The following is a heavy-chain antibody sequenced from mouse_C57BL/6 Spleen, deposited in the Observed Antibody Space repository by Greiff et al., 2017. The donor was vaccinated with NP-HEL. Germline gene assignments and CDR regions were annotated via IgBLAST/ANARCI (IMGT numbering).Heavy chain of an antibody. D-gene: IGHD2-4*01. CDR3: ARKGDYAPYYYAMDD. CDR2: IWSGGST. Sequence: QVQLQQSGPGLVQPSQSLSITCTVSGFSLTSYGVHWVRQSPGKGLEWLGVIWSGGSTDYNAAFISRLSISKDNSKSQVFFKMNSLQADDTAIYYCARKGDYAPYYYAMDDWGQGTSVTVSS. CDR1: GFSLTSYG. J-gene: IGHJ4*01. V-gene: IGHV2-2*01.